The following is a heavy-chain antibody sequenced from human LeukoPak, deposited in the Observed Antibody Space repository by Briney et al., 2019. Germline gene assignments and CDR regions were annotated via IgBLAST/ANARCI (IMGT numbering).Heavy chain of an antibody. D-gene: IGHD2-15*01. CDR3: ARTVGYCSGGSCWFDP. J-gene: IGHJ5*02. CDR2: ISSSSSYI. V-gene: IGHV3-21*01. Sequence: GRSLRLSCTASGFTFGDYAMSWVRQAPGKGLEWVSSISSSSSYIYYADSVKGRFTISRDNAKNSLYLQMNSLGAEDTAVYYCARTVGYCSGGSCWFDPWGQGTLVTVSS. CDR1: GFTFGDYA.